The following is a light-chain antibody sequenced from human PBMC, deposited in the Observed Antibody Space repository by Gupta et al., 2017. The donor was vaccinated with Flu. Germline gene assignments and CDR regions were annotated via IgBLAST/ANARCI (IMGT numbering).Light chain of an antibody. CDR1: SLRSYY. J-gene: IGLJ2*01. Sequence: SSELTQDPAVSVALGQTVRITCQGDSLRSYYASWYQQKPGQAPVLVIYAKNNWPSGIPDRFSGSSSGNTASLTITGAQAEDEADYYCNSRDSTDNHQAVFGGGTKLTVL. V-gene: IGLV3-19*01. CDR3: NSRDSTDNHQAV. CDR2: AKN.